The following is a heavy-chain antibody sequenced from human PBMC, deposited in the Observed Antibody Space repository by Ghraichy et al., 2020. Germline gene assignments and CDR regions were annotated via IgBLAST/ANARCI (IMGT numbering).Heavy chain of an antibody. CDR1: GFSFSDHA. J-gene: IGHJ4*02. D-gene: IGHD3-9*01. CDR2: IRGSGGGI. CDR3: AKVATTGYHWDY. V-gene: IGHV3-23*01. Sequence: LSLTCAASGFSFSDHAMSWVRQAPGKGLEWVSGIRGSGGGIYYADFVRGRFVISRDNSKNTLYLQMNSLRAEDTALYYCAKVATTGYHWDYWGQGTLVTVSS.